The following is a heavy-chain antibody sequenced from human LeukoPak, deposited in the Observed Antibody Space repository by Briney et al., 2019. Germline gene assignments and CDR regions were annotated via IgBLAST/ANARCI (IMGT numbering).Heavy chain of an antibody. J-gene: IGHJ4*02. Sequence: GRCLRLSFAASGFTFVDYAMHWVRQAPGEGLWWVSGISWNSGRIGYADSVKGRFTISRDNAKNSLYLQMNSLRAEDTALYYCAKDTAMVPRRDFDYWGQGTLVTVSS. CDR3: AKDTAMVPRRDFDY. D-gene: IGHD5-18*01. V-gene: IGHV3-9*01. CDR1: GFTFVDYA. CDR2: ISWNSGRI.